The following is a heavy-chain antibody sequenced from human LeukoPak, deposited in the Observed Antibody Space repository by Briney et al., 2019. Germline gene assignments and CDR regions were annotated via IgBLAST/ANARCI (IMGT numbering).Heavy chain of an antibody. V-gene: IGHV3-21*01. J-gene: IGHJ4*02. Sequence: GGSLRLSCAASGFTFSSYSMNWVRQAPGKGLKWVSSISSSSSYIYYADSVKGRFTISRDNAKNSLYLQMNSLRAEDTAVYYCARDQSITMVRGITRAPPKYWGQGTLVTVSS. CDR1: GFTFSSYS. CDR2: ISSSSSYI. D-gene: IGHD3-10*01. CDR3: ARDQSITMVRGITRAPPKY.